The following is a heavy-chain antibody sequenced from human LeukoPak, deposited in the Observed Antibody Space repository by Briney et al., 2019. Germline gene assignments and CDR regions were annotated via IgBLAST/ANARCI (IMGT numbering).Heavy chain of an antibody. Sequence: GGSLGLSCAASGFTFTNYAMTWVRQSPGRGLERVSAIGRSGADTFYADSVKGRFTISRDNSHNTLYLQMHSLRAEDTAVYYCAKELRPGDYSSDYWGQGTLVTVSS. CDR3: AKELRPGDYSSDY. CDR1: GFTFTNYA. J-gene: IGHJ4*02. CDR2: IGRSGADT. D-gene: IGHD4-17*01. V-gene: IGHV3-23*01.